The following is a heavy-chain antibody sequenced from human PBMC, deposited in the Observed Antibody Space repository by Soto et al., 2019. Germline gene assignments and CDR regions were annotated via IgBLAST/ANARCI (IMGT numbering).Heavy chain of an antibody. J-gene: IGHJ4*02. CDR2: IYYSGST. D-gene: IGHD6-13*01. V-gene: IGHV4-39*01. Sequence: SETLSLTCTVSGGSISSGGYYWGWIRQPPGKGLEWIGSIYYSGSTYYNPSLKSRVTISVDTSKNQFSLKLSSVTAADTAVYYCARRHSSSWPFDYWGQGTLVTVSS. CDR1: GGSISSGGYY. CDR3: ARRHSSSWPFDY.